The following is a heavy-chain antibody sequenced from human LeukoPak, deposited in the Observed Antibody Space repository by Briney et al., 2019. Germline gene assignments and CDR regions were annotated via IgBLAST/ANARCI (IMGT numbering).Heavy chain of an antibody. J-gene: IGHJ6*02. D-gene: IGHD6-13*01. CDR2: ISGGGGDT. CDR1: GFSFRSFD. Sequence: GGSLRLSCTASGFSFRSFDMSWFLHAPGQKLVGFSSISGGGGDTYYADSVKGRFTISRDNSETTLYLQMNSLGADDTALYYCARTIAQYTNTWLYYYYGLDVWGQGTTVTVSS. V-gene: IGHV3-23*01. CDR3: ARTIAQYTNTWLYYYYGLDV.